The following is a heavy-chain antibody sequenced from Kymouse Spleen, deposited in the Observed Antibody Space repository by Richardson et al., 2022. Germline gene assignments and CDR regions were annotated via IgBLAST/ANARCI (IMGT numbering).Heavy chain of an antibody. Sequence: QVQLVQSGAEVKKPGASVKVSCKASGYTFTSYGISWVRQAPGQGLEWMGWISAYNGNTNYAQKLQGRVTMTTDTSTSTAYMELRSLRSDDTAVYYCARDEGSSGWHYYYYYGMDVWGQGTTVTVSS. CDR1: GYTFTSYG. CDR3: ARDEGSSGWHYYYYYGMDV. V-gene: IGHV1-18*01. J-gene: IGHJ6*02. CDR2: ISAYNGNT. D-gene: IGHD6-19*01.